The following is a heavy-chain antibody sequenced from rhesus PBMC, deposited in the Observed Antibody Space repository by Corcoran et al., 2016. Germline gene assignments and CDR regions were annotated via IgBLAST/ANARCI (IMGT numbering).Heavy chain of an antibody. CDR2: ISGGGGST. CDR1: GGSISSNY. Sequence: QLQLQESGPGLVKPSETLSLTCAVSGGSISSNYWSWIHQPPGKGLEWIGRISGGGGSTDYTPTLKSRVTISTDTSKNQFSLKLSSVTAADTAVYYCARDGSWNDFDYWGQGVLVTVSS. V-gene: IGHV4-173*01. D-gene: IGHD1-14*01. J-gene: IGHJ4*01. CDR3: ARDGSWNDFDY.